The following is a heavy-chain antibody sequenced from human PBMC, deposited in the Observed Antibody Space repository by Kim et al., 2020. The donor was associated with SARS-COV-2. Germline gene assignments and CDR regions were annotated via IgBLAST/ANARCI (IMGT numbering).Heavy chain of an antibody. V-gene: IGHV3-73*01. Sequence: GGSLRLSCAASGFTFSASAMHWVRQASGKGLEWVGRIRSKPNNYATSYAASVTGRFTISRDDSTNTVCLHMDSLKTDDTAVYFCAIHSGKHGYRGVDNWG. D-gene: IGHD5-18*01. CDR3: AIHSGKHGYRGVDN. J-gene: IGHJ4*01. CDR1: GFTFSASA. CDR2: IRSKPNNYAT.